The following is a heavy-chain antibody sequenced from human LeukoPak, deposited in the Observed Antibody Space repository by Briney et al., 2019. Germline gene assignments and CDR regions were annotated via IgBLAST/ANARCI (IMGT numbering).Heavy chain of an antibody. D-gene: IGHD3-10*01. V-gene: IGHV4-59*01. CDR3: ARVAHGSGSYHDY. J-gene: IGHJ4*02. CDR2: IYYSGST. Sequence: PSETLSLTCTVSGGSISSYYWSWIRQPPGKGLEWIGYIYYSGSTNYNPSLKSRVTISVDTSKNQFSLKLSSVTAADTAVYYCARVAHGSGSYHDYWGQGTLVTVSS. CDR1: GGSISSYY.